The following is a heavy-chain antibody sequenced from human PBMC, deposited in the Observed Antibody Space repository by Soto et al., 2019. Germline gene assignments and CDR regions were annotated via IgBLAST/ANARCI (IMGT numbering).Heavy chain of an antibody. J-gene: IGHJ4*02. V-gene: IGHV4-39*01. CDR2: IYYSGST. Sequence: QVQLQESGPGLVKPSETLSLTCTVSSGSVSSGSFYWSWIRQPPGKGLEWIGSIYYSGSTYYNPSLKSRVTISVDTSKNQFSLKLSSVTAADTAVYYCARRRARSYGPSSYFDYWGQGTLVTVSS. CDR1: SGSVSSGSFY. CDR3: ARRRARSYGPSSYFDY. D-gene: IGHD5-18*01.